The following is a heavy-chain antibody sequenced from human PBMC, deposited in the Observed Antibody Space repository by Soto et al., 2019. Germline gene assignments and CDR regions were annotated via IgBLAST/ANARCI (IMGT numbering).Heavy chain of an antibody. CDR3: ARGAGWQRMVPYD. J-gene: IGHJ4*02. CDR2: SSAFNGDT. V-gene: IGHV1-18*04. CDR1: GYTFTSYG. D-gene: IGHD6-25*01. Sequence: QVQLVQSGTEVKKPGASVNVSCKAFGYTFTSYGVSWVRQVPGQGLEWLGWSSAFNGDTQYAQTMKGRLTVTTDTSTTTVHMELRSLTPADTAVYYCARGAGWQRMVPYDWGQGTLVTVS.